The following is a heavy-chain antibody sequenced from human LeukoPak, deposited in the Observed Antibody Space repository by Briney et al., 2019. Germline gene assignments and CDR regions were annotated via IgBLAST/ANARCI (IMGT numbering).Heavy chain of an antibody. D-gene: IGHD4-11*01. V-gene: IGHV3-7*02. CDR2: INEDGSEK. CDR1: GFTFSTYW. J-gene: IGHJ4*02. Sequence: GGSLRLSCAASGFTFSTYWMTWVRQAPGKGLEWVANINEDGSEKYYVDSVKGRFTISRDNAKDSLYLQMNSLRDEDTAMFYCARVGGDYSVNYFDYWGQGTLVTVSS. CDR3: ARVGGDYSVNYFDY.